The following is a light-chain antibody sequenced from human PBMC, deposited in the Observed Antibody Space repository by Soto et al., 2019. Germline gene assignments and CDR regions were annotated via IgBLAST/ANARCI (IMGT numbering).Light chain of an antibody. CDR2: SNN. CDR1: SSNIGSNT. Sequence: QSVLTQPPSASGTPGQRVTISCSGSSSNIGSNTVNWYQQVPGTAPKLLIYSNNQRPSGVPDRFSGSKSGTSASVAISGLQSEDEADYYCAAWDDSPNGVVFGGGTQLTVL. J-gene: IGLJ2*01. V-gene: IGLV1-44*01. CDR3: AAWDDSPNGVV.